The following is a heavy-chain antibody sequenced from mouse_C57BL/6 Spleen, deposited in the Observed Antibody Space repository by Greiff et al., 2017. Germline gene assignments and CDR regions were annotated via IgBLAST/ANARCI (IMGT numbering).Heavy chain of an antibody. CDR1: GFTLSDYG. Sequence: EVKLVESGGGLVKPARSLKLSCSVSGFTLSDYGMHWGRQAPEKGLEWVAYISSCSSTIYYADPVMGRFTTSRANAKNTLFLQMTSLRSEETAMYYCARGGYYGSSRYAMDYWGQGTSVTVSS. D-gene: IGHD1-1*01. CDR2: ISSCSSTI. CDR3: ARGGYYGSSRYAMDY. J-gene: IGHJ4*01. V-gene: IGHV5-17*01.